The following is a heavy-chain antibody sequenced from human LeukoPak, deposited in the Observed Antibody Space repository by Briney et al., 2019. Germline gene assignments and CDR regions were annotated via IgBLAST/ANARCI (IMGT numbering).Heavy chain of an antibody. CDR2: FYYSGST. J-gene: IGHJ3*02. V-gene: IGHV4-59*01. D-gene: IGHD1-26*01. CDR1: GASISSYY. CDR3: ARGGSLVGTTPHDTFDI. Sequence: PSETLSLTCTVSGASISSYYWSWIRQPPGKGLEWIGCFYYSGSTNYNPSLKSRVTLSVDTSKNQYSLKLSSVTAADTAVYYCARGGSLVGTTPHDTFDIWGQGTMVTVSS.